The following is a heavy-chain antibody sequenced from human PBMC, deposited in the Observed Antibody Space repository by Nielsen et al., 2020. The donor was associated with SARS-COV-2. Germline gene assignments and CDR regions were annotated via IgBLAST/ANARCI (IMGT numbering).Heavy chain of an antibody. V-gene: IGHV4-30-4*01. J-gene: IGHJ6*02. Sequence: LRLSCTVSGGSISSGDYYWSWIRQPPGKGLEWIGYIYYSGSTYYNPSLKSRVTISVDTSKNQFSLKLSSVTAADTALYYCARDLIVATIFEPFYGMDVWGQGTTVTVSS. CDR2: IYYSGST. CDR1: GGSISSGDYY. CDR3: ARDLIVATIFEPFYGMDV. D-gene: IGHD5-12*01.